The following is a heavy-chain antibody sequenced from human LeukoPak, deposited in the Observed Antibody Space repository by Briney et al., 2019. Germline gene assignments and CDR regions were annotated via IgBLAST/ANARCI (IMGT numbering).Heavy chain of an antibody. CDR2: IYTGGST. V-gene: IGHV4-4*07. J-gene: IGHJ4*02. CDR1: GCSLSSYY. Sequence: SETVSLTCTVSGCSLSSYYWSWIRQPAGKGLEWMGRIYTGGSTNYNPSLMRGGTMSVDTSKNQFSLKLRSVPSADTAVYYCATVGFGNCSGGSCYFRTSYFDYWGQGTLVTVSS. CDR3: ATVGFGNCSGGSCYFRTSYFDY. D-gene: IGHD2-15*01.